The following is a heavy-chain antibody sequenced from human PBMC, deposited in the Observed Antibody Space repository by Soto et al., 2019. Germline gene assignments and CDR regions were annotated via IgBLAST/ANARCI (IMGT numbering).Heavy chain of an antibody. D-gene: IGHD3-10*01. Sequence: PSETLSLTCAVYGGSFSVYYWRWIRHPPGKGLEWIGEINHSGSTNYNPSLKSRVTISVDTSKNQFSLKLSSVAAADTAVYYCARDRVRGYYYYGMDVWGQGTTVTVSS. CDR3: ARDRVRGYYYYGMDV. V-gene: IGHV4-34*01. J-gene: IGHJ6*02. CDR2: INHSGST. CDR1: GGSFSVYY.